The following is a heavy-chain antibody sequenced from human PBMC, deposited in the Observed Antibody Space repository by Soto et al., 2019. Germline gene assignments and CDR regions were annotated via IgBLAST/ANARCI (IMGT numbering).Heavy chain of an antibody. Sequence: SETLSLTCTVSGGSISSYYWSWIRQPPGKGLEWIGYIHSSGNSNYNPSLKSRVTASADTSKNQFSLKLKSVTAEDTAVYYCARDPYYDSSGFPWGQGTLVTVSS. V-gene: IGHV4-59*12. D-gene: IGHD3-22*01. CDR3: ARDPYYDSSGFP. CDR1: GGSISSYY. CDR2: IHSSGNS. J-gene: IGHJ5*02.